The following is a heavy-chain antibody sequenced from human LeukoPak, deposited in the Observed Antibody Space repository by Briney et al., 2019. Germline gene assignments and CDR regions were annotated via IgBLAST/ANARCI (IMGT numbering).Heavy chain of an antibody. CDR1: GFTFSSYG. D-gene: IGHD6-19*01. CDR3: ARDEDSGGWYFWFDP. J-gene: IGHJ5*02. Sequence: GGSLRLSCAASGFTFSSYGMHWVRQAPGEGLEWVAVIWYDGSNKYYADSVKGRFTISRDNSKNTLYLQMNSLRAEDTAVYYCARDEDSGGWYFWFDPWGQGTLVTVSS. V-gene: IGHV3-33*01. CDR2: IWYDGSNK.